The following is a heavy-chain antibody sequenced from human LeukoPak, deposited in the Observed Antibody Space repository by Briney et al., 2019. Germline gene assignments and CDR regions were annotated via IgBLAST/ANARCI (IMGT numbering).Heavy chain of an antibody. Sequence: ASVKVSCKASGGTFSSYAISWVRQAPGQGLEWMGGIIPIFGTANYAQKFRGRVTITTDESTSTAYMELSSLRSEDTAVYYCARDRGSSSVLGAFDIWGQGTMVTVSS. J-gene: IGHJ3*02. V-gene: IGHV1-69*05. D-gene: IGHD6-6*01. CDR2: IIPIFGTA. CDR1: GGTFSSYA. CDR3: ARDRGSSSVLGAFDI.